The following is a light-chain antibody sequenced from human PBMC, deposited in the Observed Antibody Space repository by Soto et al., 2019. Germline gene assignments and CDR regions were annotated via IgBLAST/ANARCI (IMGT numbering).Light chain of an antibody. CDR2: DVS. J-gene: IGKJ1*01. Sequence: DIVMTQSPDSLSVCPGEGDTLXCRAGQGSTTHLHWYQQKSGQSPRRLMYDVSIRATGGPASFSGTGSGTDFTPTISRLEPEDFAVYYRQQYGSSPRTFGQGTKVDIK. CDR1: QGSTTH. CDR3: QQYGSSPRT. V-gene: IGKV3-20*01.